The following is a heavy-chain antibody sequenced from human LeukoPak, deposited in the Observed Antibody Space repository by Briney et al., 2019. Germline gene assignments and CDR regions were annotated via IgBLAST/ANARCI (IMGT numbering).Heavy chain of an antibody. CDR2: IYYSGST. CDR1: GGSISSYY. D-gene: IGHD3-22*01. Sequence: SETLSLTCTVSGGSISSYYWSWIRQPPGKGLEWIGYIYYSGSTNYNPSLKSRVTISVDTSKNQFSLKLSSVTAADTAVYYCARLPRYDSSGYRRSYYFDYWGQGTLVTVSS. V-gene: IGHV4-59*08. CDR3: ARLPRYDSSGYRRSYYFDY. J-gene: IGHJ4*02.